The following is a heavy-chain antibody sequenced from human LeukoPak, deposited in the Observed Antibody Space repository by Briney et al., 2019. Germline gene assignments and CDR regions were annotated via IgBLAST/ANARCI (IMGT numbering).Heavy chain of an antibody. V-gene: IGHV4-4*07. CDR3: ARDSSYYDFWSGYYTPFDY. CDR2: IYTSGST. Sequence: SETLSLTCTVSGGSISSYYWSWIRQPAGKGLEWIGRIYTSGSTNYNPSLKSRVTMSVDTSKNQFSLKLSSVTAADTAVYYCARDSSYYDFWSGYYTPFDYWGQGTLVTVSS. J-gene: IGHJ4*02. CDR1: GGSISSYY. D-gene: IGHD3-3*01.